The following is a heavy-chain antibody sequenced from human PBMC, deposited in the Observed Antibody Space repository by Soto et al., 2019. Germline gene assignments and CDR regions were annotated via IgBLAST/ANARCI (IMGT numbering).Heavy chain of an antibody. Sequence: EVQLVESGGGLVQPGGSLTLSCATSGFTFSGDWMYWVRQIPGEGLVWVSRIDRDGSRAFYADSVKGRFTTSRDNAKNTLYLQMNSLRVEDTALYYCTGDGRDGTGQHWGQGTLVTVSS. D-gene: IGHD6-13*01. CDR1: GFTFSGDW. V-gene: IGHV3-74*01. CDR3: TGDGRDGTGQH. J-gene: IGHJ1*01. CDR2: IDRDGSRA.